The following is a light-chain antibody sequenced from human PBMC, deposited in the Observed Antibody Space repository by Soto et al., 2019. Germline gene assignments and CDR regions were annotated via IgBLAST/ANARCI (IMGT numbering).Light chain of an antibody. CDR1: QSISSW. J-gene: IGKJ1*01. Sequence: DIQMTQSPSTLSASVGTSVTMSLRASQSISSWLAWFQQKPGKAPKLLIYDASTLESGVPSRFSGSGSGTEFTLTISSLQPDDFATYYCQQYNYYRTFGQGTKVDI. V-gene: IGKV1-5*01. CDR2: DAS. CDR3: QQYNYYRT.